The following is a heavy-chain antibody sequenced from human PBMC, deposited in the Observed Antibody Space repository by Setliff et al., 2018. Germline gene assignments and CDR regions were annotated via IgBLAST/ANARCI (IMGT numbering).Heavy chain of an antibody. D-gene: IGHD4-17*01. CDR2: IWYDGSDK. J-gene: IGHJ4*02. CDR3: ARGHPHDYGNYVDY. V-gene: IGHV3-33*01. CDR1: GFTFSGYG. Sequence: PGGSLRLSCAASGFTFSGYGIHWVRQAPGKGLEWVAFIWYDGSDKYYADSVKGRFTVSRDNSRNTLYLQLNSLRAEDTAVYYCARGHPHDYGNYVDYWGQGTLVTVSS.